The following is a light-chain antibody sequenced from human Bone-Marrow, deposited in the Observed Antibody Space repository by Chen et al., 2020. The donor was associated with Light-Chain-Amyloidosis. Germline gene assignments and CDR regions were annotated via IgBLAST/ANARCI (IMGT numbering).Light chain of an antibody. CDR3: AAWDDSLNGQV. J-gene: IGLJ3*02. Sequence: QSVLIQPPSASGAPGQRVTISCSGSSSNVGDNTVSWYQQLPATAPKLFIYGTNQRPSGVPHRVSGSKSGTSASLAISGLQSEDESDYYCAAWDDSLNGQVFGGGTKLTVL. CDR1: SSNVGDNT. CDR2: GTN. V-gene: IGLV1-44*01.